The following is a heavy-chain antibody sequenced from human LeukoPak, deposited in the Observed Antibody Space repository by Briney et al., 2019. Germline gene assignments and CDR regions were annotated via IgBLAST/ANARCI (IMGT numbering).Heavy chain of an antibody. J-gene: IGHJ6*02. V-gene: IGHV3-23*01. CDR3: AKALHLWDYYYGMDV. CDR2: IRGGGGST. D-gene: IGHD4-11*01. Sequence: GGSLRLSCTASGFTFSAYAMMWVRQAPGKGPEWVSAIRGGGGSTYYADSVKGRFTISRDNSKNTLYLQMNSLRAEDTAVYYCAKALHLWDYYYGMDVWGQGTTVTVSS. CDR1: GFTFSAYA.